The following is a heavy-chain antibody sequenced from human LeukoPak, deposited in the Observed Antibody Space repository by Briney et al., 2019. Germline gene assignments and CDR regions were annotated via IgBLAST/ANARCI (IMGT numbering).Heavy chain of an antibody. J-gene: IGHJ4*02. CDR3: AKDLAVTTQYYFDY. CDR1: GFTFSSYA. V-gene: IGHV3-23*01. D-gene: IGHD4-17*01. CDR2: ISGSGGST. Sequence: GGSLRLSCAASGFTFSSYAMSWVRQAPGKGLEWVSAISGSGGSTYYANSVKGRFTISRDNSKNTLYLQMNSLRAEDTAVYYCAKDLAVTTQYYFDYWGQGTLVTVSS.